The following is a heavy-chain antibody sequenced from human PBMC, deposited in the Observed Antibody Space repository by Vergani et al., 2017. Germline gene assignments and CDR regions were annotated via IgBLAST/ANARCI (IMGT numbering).Heavy chain of an antibody. CDR3: ARAPLWFGELSFDY. J-gene: IGHJ4*02. CDR1: GDSVSTNSAA. V-gene: IGHV6-1*01. CDR2: TYYRSKWHN. D-gene: IGHD3-10*01. Sequence: QVQLQQSGPGLVKPSQTLSLTCAISGDSVSTNSAAWNWIRQSPSRGLEWLGRTYYRSKWHNDYAVSVKSRITNNPDTSKNQFSLQLNSVTPEDTAVYYCARAPLWFGELSFDYWGQGTLVTVSS.